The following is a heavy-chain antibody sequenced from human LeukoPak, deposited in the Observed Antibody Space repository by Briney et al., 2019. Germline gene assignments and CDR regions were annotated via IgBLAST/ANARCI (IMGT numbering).Heavy chain of an antibody. CDR3: AREVSSVGANYFDY. CDR1: GYTFSDYT. J-gene: IGHJ4*02. V-gene: IGHV1-3*03. Sequence: ASVKVSCKASGYTFSDYTIHWVRQAPGQRLEWVGWINGDNGNTKYSQELRGRVTFTRNSSATTAYMEVSSLRSEDVAVYYCAREVSSVGANYFDYWGQGTLVTVSS. D-gene: IGHD3-10*01. CDR2: INGDNGNT.